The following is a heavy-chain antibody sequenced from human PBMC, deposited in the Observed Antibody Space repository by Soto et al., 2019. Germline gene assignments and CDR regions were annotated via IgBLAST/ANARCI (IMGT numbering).Heavy chain of an antibody. CDR2: ISGSGGST. CDR3: AKGIGVAAAGTVDY. D-gene: IGHD6-13*01. Sequence: HPGGSLRLSCAASGFTFSSYAMSWVRQAPGKGLEWVSAISGSGGSTYYADSVKGRFTISRDNSKNTLYLQMNSLRAEDTAVYYCAKGIGVAAAGTVDYWGQGTLVTVSS. V-gene: IGHV3-23*01. CDR1: GFTFSSYA. J-gene: IGHJ4*02.